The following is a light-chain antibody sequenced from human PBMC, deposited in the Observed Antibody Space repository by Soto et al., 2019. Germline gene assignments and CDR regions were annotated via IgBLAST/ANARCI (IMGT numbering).Light chain of an antibody. Sequence: IQLTQSPSSLSASVGDRVTITCRASQSIRSYLNWYQQERGKAPKLLIYGASSLQSGVPSRFSGSGSGTEFTLTISSLQPEDFATYYCQQRNSYPITFGQGTRLEIK. CDR2: GAS. J-gene: IGKJ5*01. CDR1: QSIRSY. CDR3: QQRNSYPIT. V-gene: IGKV1-17*01.